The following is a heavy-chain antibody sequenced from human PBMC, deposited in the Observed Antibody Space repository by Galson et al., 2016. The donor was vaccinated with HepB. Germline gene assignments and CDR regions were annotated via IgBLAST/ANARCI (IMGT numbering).Heavy chain of an antibody. V-gene: IGHV3-23*01. J-gene: IGHJ4*02. D-gene: IGHD3-3*01. Sequence: SLRLSCAASGFTFNNYAMTWVRQAPGKGLEWVSSISGSGDGTYYADSVKGRFTITRDNSKNTLYLQMNSLRAEDTAIYYCARDPYYDFWSGYRVDFDYWGQGTLVTVSS. CDR1: GFTFNNYA. CDR2: ISGSGDGT. CDR3: ARDPYYDFWSGYRVDFDY.